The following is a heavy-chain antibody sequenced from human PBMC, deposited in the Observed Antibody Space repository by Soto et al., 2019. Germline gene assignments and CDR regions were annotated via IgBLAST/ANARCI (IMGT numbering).Heavy chain of an antibody. D-gene: IGHD2-2*01. CDR1: GGSLRGYN. Sequence: QVQLQQWGAGLLKPSETLSLRCAVSGGSLRGYNWNWIRQSPGKGLEWIGEINHGGTTNYNPSLNSRVIISVDTSKNQFSLNVMSVTAADTAVYYCARGGALRPNAHVPLDPWGQGRLVTVSS. CDR3: ARGGALRPNAHVPLDP. V-gene: IGHV4-34*02. CDR2: INHGGTT. J-gene: IGHJ5*02.